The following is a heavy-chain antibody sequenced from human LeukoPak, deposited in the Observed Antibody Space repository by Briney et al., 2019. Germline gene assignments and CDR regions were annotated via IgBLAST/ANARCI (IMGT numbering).Heavy chain of an antibody. CDR2: LSATGDTP. CDR1: GFTFSSFA. Sequence: PGGSLRLSCAASGFTFSSFAMSWVRQAPGKGLEWVPSLSATGDTPYYADSVKGRFTISRDNSKNTLYLQMNSLRAEDTAIYYCAKDRALYDYYDSSGHSDHWGQGTLVTVSS. V-gene: IGHV3-23*01. CDR3: AKDRALYDYYDSSGHSDH. D-gene: IGHD3-22*01. J-gene: IGHJ4*02.